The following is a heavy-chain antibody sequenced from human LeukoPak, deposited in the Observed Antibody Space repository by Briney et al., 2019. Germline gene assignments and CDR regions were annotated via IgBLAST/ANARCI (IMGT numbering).Heavy chain of an antibody. J-gene: IGHJ6*03. Sequence: GGSLRLSCAASGFTFSSYGMHWVRQAPGKGLEWVAFIRYDGSNKYYADSVKGRFTISRDNSKNTLYLQMNSLRAEDTAVYYCAKEGDTAKVTRSMDVWGKGTTVTVSS. CDR2: IRYDGSNK. D-gene: IGHD5-18*01. V-gene: IGHV3-30*02. CDR3: AKEGDTAKVTRSMDV. CDR1: GFTFSSYG.